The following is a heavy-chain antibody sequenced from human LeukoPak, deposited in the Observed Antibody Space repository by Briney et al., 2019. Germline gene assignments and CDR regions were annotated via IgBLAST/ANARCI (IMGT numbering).Heavy chain of an antibody. J-gene: IGHJ4*02. CDR3: ARGQYCGGDCFYFDY. CDR2: ISSSSSYI. CDR1: GFTVSSNY. V-gene: IGHV3-21*01. Sequence: GGSLRLSCAASGFTVSSNYMNWVRQAPGKGLEWVSSISSSSSYIYYADSVKGRFTISRDNAKNSLYLQMNSLRAEDTAVYYCARGQYCGGDCFYFDYWGQGTLVTVSS. D-gene: IGHD2-21*01.